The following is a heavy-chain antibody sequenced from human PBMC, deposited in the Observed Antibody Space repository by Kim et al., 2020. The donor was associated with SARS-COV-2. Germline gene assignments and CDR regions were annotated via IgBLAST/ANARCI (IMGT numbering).Heavy chain of an antibody. J-gene: IGHJ4*02. CDR1: GFTFSSYG. Sequence: GGSLRLSCAASGFTFSSYGMHWVRQAPGKGLEWVAVIWYDGSNKYYADSVKGRFTISRDNSKNTLYLQMNSLRAEDTAVYYCAKGKVRGVLDYWGQGTLVTVSS. CDR2: IWYDGSNK. D-gene: IGHD3-10*01. V-gene: IGHV3-33*06. CDR3: AKGKVRGVLDY.